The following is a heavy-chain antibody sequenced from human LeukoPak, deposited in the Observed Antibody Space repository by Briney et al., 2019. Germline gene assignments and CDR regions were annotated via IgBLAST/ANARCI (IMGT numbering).Heavy chain of an antibody. CDR3: ATSSMVRGGIGMDV. V-gene: IGHV3-30-3*01. CDR1: GFTLSADW. D-gene: IGHD3-10*01. CDR2: ISYDGSNK. Sequence: GGSLRLSCTASGFTLSADWMSWVRQAPGKGLEWVAVISYDGSNKYYADSVKGRFTISRDNSKNTLYLQMNSLRAEDTAVYYCATSSMVRGGIGMDVWGQGTTVTVSS. J-gene: IGHJ6*02.